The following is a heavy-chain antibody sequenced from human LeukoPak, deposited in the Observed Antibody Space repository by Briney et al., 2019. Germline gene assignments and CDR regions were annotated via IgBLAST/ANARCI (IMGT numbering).Heavy chain of an antibody. V-gene: IGHV3-7*01. Sequence: GGSLRLSCAASGFTFSSYWMSWVRQAPGKGLEWVANIKQDGSEKYYVDSVKGRFTISRDNAKNSLYLQMNSPRAEDTAVYYCARVLWLYSSSWILGGFDIWGQGTMVTVSS. CDR2: IKQDGSEK. CDR3: ARVLWLYSSSWILGGFDI. J-gene: IGHJ3*02. D-gene: IGHD6-13*01. CDR1: GFTFSSYW.